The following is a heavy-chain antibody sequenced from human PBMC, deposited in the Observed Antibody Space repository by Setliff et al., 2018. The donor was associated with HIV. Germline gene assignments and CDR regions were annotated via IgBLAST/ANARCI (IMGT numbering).Heavy chain of an antibody. CDR3: ARGPWIQLWSSELDAFDI. V-gene: IGHV1-69*13. CDR1: GGNFNNYA. Sequence: SVKVSCKASGGNFNNYALSWVRQAPGQGLEWMGGIIPIFGTANYAQKFQGRVTITADESTSTAYMELRNLRSDDTAVYYCARGPWIQLWSSELDAFDIWGQGTMVTVSS. J-gene: IGHJ3*02. CDR2: IIPIFGTA. D-gene: IGHD5-18*01.